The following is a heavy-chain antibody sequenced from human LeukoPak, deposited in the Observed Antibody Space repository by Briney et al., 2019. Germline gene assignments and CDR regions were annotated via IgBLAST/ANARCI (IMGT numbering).Heavy chain of an antibody. V-gene: IGHV4-30-2*01. D-gene: IGHD6-13*01. CDR2: IHHSGDT. Sequence: SQTLSLTCTVSGGSISSGGFYWSWIRQPPGKGLEWIGYIHHSGDTYQNPSLKSRVTVSSDRSKNEFYLKLSSVTATDTAVYYCARLIAADPQLDYWGQGTLVTVSS. J-gene: IGHJ4*02. CDR3: ARLIAADPQLDY. CDR1: GGSISSGGFY.